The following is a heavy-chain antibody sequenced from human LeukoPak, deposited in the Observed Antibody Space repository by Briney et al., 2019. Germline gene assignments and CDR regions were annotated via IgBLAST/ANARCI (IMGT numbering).Heavy chain of an antibody. CDR3: AKVYYSSGNLDY. CDR1: GFTFSSYA. CDR2: ISGSGGST. J-gene: IGHJ4*02. D-gene: IGHD3-22*01. V-gene: IGHV3-23*01. Sequence: PGGSLRLSCAASGFTFSSYAMSWVRQAPGKGLEWVSAISGSGGSTYYADSVKGRFTISRDNSKNTLYLQMNSLRAEDTAVYFCAKVYYSSGNLDYWGQGTLVTVSS.